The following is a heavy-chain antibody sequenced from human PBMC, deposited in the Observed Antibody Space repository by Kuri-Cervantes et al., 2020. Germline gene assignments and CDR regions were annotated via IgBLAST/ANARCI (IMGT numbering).Heavy chain of an antibody. CDR2: IYYSGST. D-gene: IGHD3-22*01. CDR1: GGSISSYY. V-gene: IGHV4-59*01. CDR3: ASRSMIVGRGYFQH. J-gene: IGHJ1*01. Sequence: SDTLSLTCTVSGGSISSYYWSWIRQPPGKGLEWIGYIYYSGSTNYNPSLKSRVTISVDTSKNQFSLKLSSVTAADTAVYYCASRSMIVGRGYFQHWGQGTLVTVSS.